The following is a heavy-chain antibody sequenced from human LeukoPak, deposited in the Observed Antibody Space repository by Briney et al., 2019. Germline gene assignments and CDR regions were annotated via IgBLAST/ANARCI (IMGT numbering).Heavy chain of an antibody. CDR1: GGSISSYY. CDR3: ARDREHSSSRYYFDY. V-gene: IGHV4-4*07. CDR2: VYTSGST. J-gene: IGHJ4*02. D-gene: IGHD6-13*01. Sequence: SETLSLTCTVSGGSISSYYWSWIRQPAGKGLEWIGRVYTSGSTNYNPSLKSRVTMSVDTSKNQFSLKLSSVTAADTAVYYCARDREHSSSRYYFDYWGQGTLVTVSS.